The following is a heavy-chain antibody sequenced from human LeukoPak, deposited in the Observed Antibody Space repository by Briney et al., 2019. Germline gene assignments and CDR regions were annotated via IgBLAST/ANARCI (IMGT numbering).Heavy chain of an antibody. CDR1: GGSISSSSYY. Sequence: TSSETLSLTCTVSGGSISSSSYYWGWIRQPPGKGLEWIGSIYYSGSTYYNPSLKSRVTISVDTSKNQFSLKLSSVTAADTAVYYCAGGLGVYYGSGSLVRFDPWGQGTLVTVSS. V-gene: IGHV4-39*07. D-gene: IGHD3-10*01. CDR2: IYYSGST. J-gene: IGHJ5*02. CDR3: AGGLGVYYGSGSLVRFDP.